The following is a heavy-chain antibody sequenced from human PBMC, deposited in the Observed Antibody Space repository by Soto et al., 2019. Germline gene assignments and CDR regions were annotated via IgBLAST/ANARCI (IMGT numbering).Heavy chain of an antibody. D-gene: IGHD5-12*01. J-gene: IGHJ6*02. CDR3: ARYIVTKMANYGMDV. CDR2: IYYSGST. V-gene: IGHV4-30-4*01. Sequence: PSETLSLTCTVSGGSISSGDYYWSWIRQPPGKGLEWIGYIYYSGSTYYNPSLKSRVTISVDTSKNQFSLKLSSVTAADTAVYYWARYIVTKMANYGMDVWGQGNTVTVSS. CDR1: GGSISSGDYY.